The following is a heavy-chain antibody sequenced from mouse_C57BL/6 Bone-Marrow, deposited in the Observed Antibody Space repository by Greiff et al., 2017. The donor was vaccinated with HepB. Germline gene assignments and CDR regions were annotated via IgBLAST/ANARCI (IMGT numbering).Heavy chain of an antibody. CDR1: GFSLTSYG. D-gene: IGHD3-2*02. Sequence: VQLQQSGPGLVQPSPSLSITCTVSGFSLTSYGVHWVRQSPGKGLEWLGVIWRGGSTDYNAAFMSRLSITKDNSKSQVFFKMNRLQADDTAIYYGAKRGAAQATLYAMDYWGQGTSVTVSS. CDR3: AKRGAAQATLYAMDY. CDR2: IWRGGST. V-gene: IGHV2-5*01. J-gene: IGHJ4*01.